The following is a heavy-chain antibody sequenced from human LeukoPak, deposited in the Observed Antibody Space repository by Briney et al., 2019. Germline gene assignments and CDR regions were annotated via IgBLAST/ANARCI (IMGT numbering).Heavy chain of an antibody. CDR1: GYTFTSYA. Sequence: GASVKVSCKASGYTFTSYAMNWVRQAPGQGLEWMGWINTNTGNPTYAQGFTGRFVFSLDTSVSTAYLQISSLKAEDTAVYYCARSCAALLWFGEYYFDYWGQGTLVTVSS. D-gene: IGHD3-10*01. CDR2: INTNTGNP. CDR3: ARSCAALLWFGEYYFDY. V-gene: IGHV7-4-1*02. J-gene: IGHJ4*02.